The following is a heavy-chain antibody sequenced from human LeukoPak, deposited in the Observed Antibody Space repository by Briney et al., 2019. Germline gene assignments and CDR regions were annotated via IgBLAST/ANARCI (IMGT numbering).Heavy chain of an antibody. Sequence: AGGSLRLSCAASGFTFSNAWMSWVRQAPGKGLEWVGRIKSKTDGGTTDYAAPVKGRFTISRDDSKNTLYLQMNSLRAEDTAVYYCVRGERQWDQFDYWGQGTPVTVSS. CDR2: IKSKTDGGTT. CDR1: GFTFSNAW. CDR3: VRGERQWDQFDY. J-gene: IGHJ4*02. V-gene: IGHV3-15*01. D-gene: IGHD1-26*01.